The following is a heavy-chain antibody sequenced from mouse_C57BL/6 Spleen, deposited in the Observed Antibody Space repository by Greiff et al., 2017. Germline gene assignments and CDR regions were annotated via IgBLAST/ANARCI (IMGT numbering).Heavy chain of an antibody. J-gene: IGHJ3*01. D-gene: IGHD2-4*01. V-gene: IGHV1-64*01. Sequence: QVQLQQPGAELVKPGASVKLSCKASGYTFTSYWMHWVKQRPGQGLEWIGMIHPNSGSTNYNEKFKSKATLTVAKSSSTAYMQLSSLTSEDSAVYYCAREDDYDEAYWGQGTLVTVSA. CDR3: AREDDYDEAY. CDR2: IHPNSGST. CDR1: GYTFTSYW.